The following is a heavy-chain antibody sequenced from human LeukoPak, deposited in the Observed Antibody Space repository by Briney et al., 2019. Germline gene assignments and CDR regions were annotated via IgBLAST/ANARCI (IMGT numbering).Heavy chain of an antibody. CDR3: AREGPGYSSGWYLDY. D-gene: IGHD6-19*01. CDR2: IYSGGST. Sequence: GGPLRLSCAASGFTVSSNYMSWVRQAPGKGLEWVSVIYSGGSTYHADSVKGRFTISRDNSKNTLYLQMNSLRAEDTAVYYCAREGPGYSSGWYLDYWGQGTLVTVSS. V-gene: IGHV3-66*01. CDR1: GFTVSSNY. J-gene: IGHJ4*02.